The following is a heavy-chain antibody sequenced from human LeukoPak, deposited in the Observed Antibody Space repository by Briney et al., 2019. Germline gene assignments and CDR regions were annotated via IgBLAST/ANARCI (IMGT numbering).Heavy chain of an antibody. V-gene: IGHV4-39*07. D-gene: IGHD4/OR15-4a*01. CDR1: GGSISSSSYY. J-gene: IGHJ4*02. Sequence: SETLSLTCTVSGGSISSSSYYWGWIRQPPGKGLEWIGSNYYSGSTYYNPSLKSRVTISVDTSKNQFSLKLSSVTAADTAVYYCARGGAKHHDYFDYWGQGTLVTVSS. CDR3: ARGGAKHHDYFDY. CDR2: NYYSGST.